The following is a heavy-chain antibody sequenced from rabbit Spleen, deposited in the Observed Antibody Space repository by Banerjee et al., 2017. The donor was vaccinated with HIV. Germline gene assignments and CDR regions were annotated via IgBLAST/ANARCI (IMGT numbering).Heavy chain of an antibody. V-gene: IGHV1S45*01. D-gene: IGHD6-1*01. J-gene: IGHJ4*01. CDR1: GFSLSSGHW. CDR2: ISTGSGST. Sequence: QEQLVEYGGDLVQPEGSLTLTCKASGFSLSSGHWICWVRQAPGKGLEWIGCISTGSGSTYYASWAKGRFIMSRTSSTKVTLQMTSLTAADTATYFCARVGGVGVYGYATLWGPGTLVTVS. CDR3: ARVGGVGVYGYATL.